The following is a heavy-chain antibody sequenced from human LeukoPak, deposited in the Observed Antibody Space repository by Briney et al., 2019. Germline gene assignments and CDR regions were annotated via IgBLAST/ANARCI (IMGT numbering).Heavy chain of an antibody. CDR3: AKHSSGHYSPEY. V-gene: IGHV3-30*18. CDR1: GFTFSSSD. J-gene: IGHJ4*02. CDR2: ISHDGSNK. D-gene: IGHD6-19*01. Sequence: PGRSLRLSCIASGFTFSSSDMHWVRQAPGKGLEWVALISHDGSNKYNADSVKGRFTISRDNSKNTLYLQMNSLRAEDTAVYYCAKHSSGHYSPEYWGQGTLVTVSS.